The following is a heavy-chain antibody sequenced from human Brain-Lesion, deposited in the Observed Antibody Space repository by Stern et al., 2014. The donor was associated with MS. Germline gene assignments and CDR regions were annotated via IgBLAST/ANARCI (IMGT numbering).Heavy chain of an antibody. CDR2: VYYNGDT. Sequence: QLQLQESGPGLVKPSETLSLTCTVSGGSISADYWNWVRQPPGKGLEWMGYVYYNGDTNYNPSLKSRVTISVNTSKNQFSLRLTSVTAADTAVYYCAKGVGWTPDSWGQGTLVTVSS. D-gene: IGHD1-26*01. J-gene: IGHJ4*02. V-gene: IGHV4-59*12. CDR1: GGSISADY. CDR3: AKGVGWTPDS.